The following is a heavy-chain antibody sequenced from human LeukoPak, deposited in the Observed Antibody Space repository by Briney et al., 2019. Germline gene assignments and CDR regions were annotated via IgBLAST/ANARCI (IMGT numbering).Heavy chain of an antibody. CDR2: ISAYNGNT. J-gene: IGHJ1*01. V-gene: IGHV1-18*04. CDR3: AKEAHSSSWRSAEYFQH. Sequence: ASVKVSCKASGYTFTDYYIHWVRQAPGQGLEWMGWISAYNGNTNYAQKLQGRVTMTTDTSTSTAYMELRSLRSDDTAVYYCAKEAHSSSWRSAEYFQHWGQGTLVTVSS. CDR1: GYTFTDYY. D-gene: IGHD6-13*01.